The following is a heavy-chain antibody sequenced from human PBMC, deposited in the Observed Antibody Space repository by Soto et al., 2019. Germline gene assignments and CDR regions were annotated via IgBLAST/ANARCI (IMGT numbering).Heavy chain of an antibody. V-gene: IGHV3-30-3*01. CDR3: ARGKSSGSPGDYYYYGMDV. CDR2: ISYDGSNK. CDR1: GFTFSSYA. J-gene: IGHJ6*02. Sequence: GGSLRLSCAASGFTFSSYAMHWVRQAPGKGLEWVAVISYDGSNKYYADSVKGRFTISRDNSKNTLYLQMNSLRAEDTAVYYCARGKSSGSPGDYYYYGMDVWGQGTTVTVSS. D-gene: IGHD6-25*01.